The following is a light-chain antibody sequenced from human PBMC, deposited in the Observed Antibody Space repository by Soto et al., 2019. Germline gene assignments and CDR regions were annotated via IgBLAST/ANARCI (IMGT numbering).Light chain of an antibody. CDR1: QSISSSY. J-gene: IGKJ2*01. Sequence: EIVLTQSPGTLSLSPGERATLSCRASQSISSSYLAWYQKKPGQAPRLLIYGASSRATGIPERFSGSGSGTDFTLTISRLEPEDFAVYYCQQYGSSPLYTCGQGTKLEIK. CDR3: QQYGSSPLYT. V-gene: IGKV3-20*01. CDR2: GAS.